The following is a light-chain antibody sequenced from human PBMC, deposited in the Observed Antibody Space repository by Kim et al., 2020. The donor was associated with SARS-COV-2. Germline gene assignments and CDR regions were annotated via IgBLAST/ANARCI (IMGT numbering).Light chain of an antibody. V-gene: IGLV3-1*01. CDR2: QDS. CDR1: KLGDKY. J-gene: IGLJ2*01. Sequence: SYELTQPPSVSVSPGQTASITCSGDKLGDKYACWYQQKPGQSPVLVIYQDSKRPSGIPERFSGSNYGNTATLTISGTQAMDEADYYCQEWDSSTVVFGGGTQLTVL. CDR3: QEWDSSTVV.